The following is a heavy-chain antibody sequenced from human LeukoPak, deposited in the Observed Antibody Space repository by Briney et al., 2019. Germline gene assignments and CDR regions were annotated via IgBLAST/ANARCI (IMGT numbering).Heavy chain of an antibody. Sequence: PGGSVRLSCAASGFTFSSYDMSWVRQAPGKGLEWVSSISGSGGSTYYADSVKGRFTISRDNAKNSLYLQMNSLRAEDTAVYYCVRITMVRGVRDYFDYWGQGTLVTVSS. CDR2: ISGSGGST. CDR1: GFTFSSYD. D-gene: IGHD3-10*01. V-gene: IGHV3-23*01. CDR3: VRITMVRGVRDYFDY. J-gene: IGHJ4*02.